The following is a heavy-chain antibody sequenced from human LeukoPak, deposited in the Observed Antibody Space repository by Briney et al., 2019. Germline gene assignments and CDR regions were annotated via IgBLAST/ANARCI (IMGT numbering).Heavy chain of an antibody. J-gene: IGHJ4*02. Sequence: PSETLSLTCAVSGASISSSNWWSWIRQPAGKGLEWIGHISTSGSTNYNPSLKSRVTMSVDTSKNQFSLKLSSVTAADTAVYYCARVRYSDSSVLTRKRSYYFDYWGQGTLVTVSS. V-gene: IGHV4-4*07. CDR3: ARVRYSDSSVLTRKRSYYFDY. D-gene: IGHD3-22*01. CDR2: ISTSGST. CDR1: GASISSSNW.